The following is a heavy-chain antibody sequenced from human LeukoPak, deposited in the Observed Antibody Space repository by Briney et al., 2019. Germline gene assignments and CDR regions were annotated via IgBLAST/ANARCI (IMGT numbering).Heavy chain of an antibody. V-gene: IGHV3-74*01. D-gene: IGHD2-2*01. CDR2: IASDGSST. Sequence: GGSLRLSCAASGFTFSNYLMHWVRQAPGKGLVWVSRIASDGSSTHYADSVKGRFTISRDNAKNTLYLQMNSLTAEDTAVYYCVSLGYCSTSSCQPWGQGTLVTVSS. CDR3: VSLGYCSTSSCQP. J-gene: IGHJ4*02. CDR1: GFTFSNYL.